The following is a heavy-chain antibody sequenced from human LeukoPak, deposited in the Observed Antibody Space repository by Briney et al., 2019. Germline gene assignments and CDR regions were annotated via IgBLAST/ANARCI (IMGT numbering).Heavy chain of an antibody. J-gene: IGHJ1*01. CDR1: GGTFSSYG. CDR2: ISAYNGNT. Sequence: ASVKVSCKASGGTFSSYGISWVRQAPGQGLEWMGWISAYNGNTNYAQKLQGRVTMTTDTSTSTAYMELRSLRSDDTAVYYCARSADCSSTSCYKLGYFQHWGQGTLVTVSS. V-gene: IGHV1-18*01. D-gene: IGHD2-2*02. CDR3: ARSADCSSTSCYKLGYFQH.